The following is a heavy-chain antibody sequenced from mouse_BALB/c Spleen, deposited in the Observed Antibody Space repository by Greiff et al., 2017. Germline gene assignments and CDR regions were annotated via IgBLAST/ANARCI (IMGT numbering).Heavy chain of an antibody. CDR2: ISSGSSTI. Sequence: EVQRVESGGGLVQPGGSRKLSCAASGFTFSSFGMHWVRQAPEKGLEWVAYISSGSSTIYYADTVKGRFTISRDNPKNTLFLQMTSLRSEDTAMYYCARGGIDSSGYWGQGTLVTVSA. D-gene: IGHD3-2*01. CDR1: GFTFSSFG. J-gene: IGHJ3*01. V-gene: IGHV5-17*02. CDR3: ARGGIDSSGY.